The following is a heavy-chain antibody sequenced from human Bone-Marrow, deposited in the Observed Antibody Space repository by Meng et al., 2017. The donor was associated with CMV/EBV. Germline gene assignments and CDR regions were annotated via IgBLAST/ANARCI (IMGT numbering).Heavy chain of an antibody. Sequence: GGSLRLSCEVSGFTLTDYWMDWVRQAPGKGLEWVANMNPHGSERNYVDSVKGRFIISRDSAKNSLYLQLNSLRVEDTAVYYCSGENSGRDSWGQGTLVTVSS. CDR3: SGENSGRDS. CDR1: GFTLTDYW. J-gene: IGHJ5*01. V-gene: IGHV3-7*01. CDR2: MNPHGSER.